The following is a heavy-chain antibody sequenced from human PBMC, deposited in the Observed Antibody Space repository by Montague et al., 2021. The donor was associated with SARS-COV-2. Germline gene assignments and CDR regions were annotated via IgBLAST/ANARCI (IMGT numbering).Heavy chain of an antibody. D-gene: IGHD6-19*01. V-gene: IGHV3-9*01. CDR2: ISWNSGNI. CDR3: AKGEIGSGWYGAFDI. CDR1: GFTFDDYA. J-gene: IGHJ3*02. Sequence: SLRLSCAASGFTFDDYAMHWVRQAPGKGLEWVSGISWNSGNIGYADSVKGRFTISRDNAKHSLYLQMNSLRAEDTALYYCAKGEIGSGWYGAFDIWGQGTMVTVSS.